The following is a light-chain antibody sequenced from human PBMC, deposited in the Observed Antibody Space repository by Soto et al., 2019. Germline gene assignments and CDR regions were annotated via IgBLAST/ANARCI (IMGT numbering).Light chain of an antibody. V-gene: IGKV1-39*01. CDR2: AAS. CDR3: QQSYSTPYT. Sequence: DIQMTQSPSSLSASVGDRVTITCRASQTINSHLNWYQQKPGKAPKLLIYAASSLQSGVPSRFSGSGSGTDFTLNIGSLQPEDFATYYCQQSYSTPYTFGQGTKLEIK. J-gene: IGKJ2*01. CDR1: QTINSH.